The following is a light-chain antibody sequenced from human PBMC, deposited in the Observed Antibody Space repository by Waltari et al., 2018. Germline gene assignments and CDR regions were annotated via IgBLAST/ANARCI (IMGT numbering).Light chain of an antibody. J-gene: IGKJ2*01. CDR3: QQYGSPYT. CDR2: GAS. Sequence: EIVLTQSPDTLSLSPGERATLSCRASQSVSSSYLAWYQQKPGQTPRLLIYGASSRATGIPDRVSGSGSGTDFTLTISRLEPEDFAVYYCQQYGSPYTFGQGTKLEIK. CDR1: QSVSSSY. V-gene: IGKV3-20*01.